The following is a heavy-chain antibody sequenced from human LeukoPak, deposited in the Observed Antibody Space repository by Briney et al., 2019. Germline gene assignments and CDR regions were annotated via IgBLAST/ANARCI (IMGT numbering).Heavy chain of an antibody. Sequence: SVKVSCKASGGTFSSYAISWVRQAPGQGLEWMGRIIPILGIANYAQKFQGRVTITADKSTSTACMELSSLRSEDTAVYYCARDYALDYWGQGTLVTVSS. D-gene: IGHD4-17*01. CDR3: ARDYALDY. CDR2: IIPILGIA. V-gene: IGHV1-69*04. CDR1: GGTFSSYA. J-gene: IGHJ4*02.